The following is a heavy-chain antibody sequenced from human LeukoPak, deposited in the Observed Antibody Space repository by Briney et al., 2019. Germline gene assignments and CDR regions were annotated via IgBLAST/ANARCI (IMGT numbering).Heavy chain of an antibody. D-gene: IGHD3-22*01. CDR2: IYHSGST. V-gene: IGHV4-30-2*01. J-gene: IGHJ4*02. Sequence: PSETLSLTCAVSGGSISSGGYSWSWIRQPPGKGLEWIGYIYHSGSTYYNPSHKSRVTISVDRSKNQFSLKLSSVTAADTAVYYCRGYYYDSSGYFDYWGQGTLVTVSS. CDR1: GGSISSGGYS. CDR3: RGYYYDSSGYFDY.